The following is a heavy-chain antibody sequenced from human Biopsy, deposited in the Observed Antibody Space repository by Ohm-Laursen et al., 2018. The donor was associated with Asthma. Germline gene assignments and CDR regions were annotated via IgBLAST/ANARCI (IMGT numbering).Heavy chain of an antibody. D-gene: IGHD3-16*02. CDR1: GFTFSDSY. J-gene: IGHJ6*01. Sequence: SLRLSCAASGFTFSDSYMSWIRQAPGKGLEWISYIGSTRLYTNSADSVKGRFSISRDNAKNSLYLHMNSLRVEDTAVYYCARPLSPGFPPFGLGVLGPGTTVTVSS. CDR2: IGSTRLYT. CDR3: ARPLSPGFPPFGLGV. V-gene: IGHV3-11*06.